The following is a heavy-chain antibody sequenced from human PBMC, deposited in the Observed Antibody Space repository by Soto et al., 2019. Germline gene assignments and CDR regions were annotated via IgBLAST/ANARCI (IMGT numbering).Heavy chain of an antibody. V-gene: IGHV1-18*01. CDR1: GYTFPSYG. J-gene: IGHJ4*02. CDR3: ARDRLSYGHNFDY. CDR2: ISAYNGNT. Sequence: ASVKVSCKASGYTFPSYGISWVRQAPGQGLEWMGWISAYNGNTNYAQKLQGRVTMTRDTSTSTVYMELSSLRSEDTAVYYCARDRLSYGHNFDYWGQGTLVTVSS. D-gene: IGHD5-18*01.